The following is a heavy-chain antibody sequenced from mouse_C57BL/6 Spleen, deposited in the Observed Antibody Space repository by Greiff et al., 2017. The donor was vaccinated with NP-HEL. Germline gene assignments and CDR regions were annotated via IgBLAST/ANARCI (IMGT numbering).Heavy chain of an antibody. J-gene: IGHJ4*01. Sequence: QVQLQQPGAELVKPGASVKLSCKASGYTFTSYWMHWVKQRPGQGLEWIGMIHPNSGSTNYNEKFKSKATLTVDKSSSTAYMQLSSLTSEDSAVYYGACLLRRGAMDYWGQGTSVTVSS. CDR2: IHPNSGST. CDR1: GYTFTSYW. CDR3: ACLLRRGAMDY. V-gene: IGHV1-64*01. D-gene: IGHD2-4*01.